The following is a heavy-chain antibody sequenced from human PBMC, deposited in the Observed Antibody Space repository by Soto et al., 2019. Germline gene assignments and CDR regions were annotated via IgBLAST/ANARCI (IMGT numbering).Heavy chain of an antibody. Sequence: ASVKVSCKASGYTFTSYGISWVRQAPGKGLEWMGGFDPEDGETIYAQKFQGRVTMTEDTSTDTAYMELSSLRSEDTAVYYCATNIAVAGTWVYYYDLSLDYWGQGTLVTVSS. CDR3: ATNIAVAGTWVYYYDLSLDY. V-gene: IGHV1-24*01. CDR1: GYTFTSYG. D-gene: IGHD6-19*01. CDR2: FDPEDGET. J-gene: IGHJ4*02.